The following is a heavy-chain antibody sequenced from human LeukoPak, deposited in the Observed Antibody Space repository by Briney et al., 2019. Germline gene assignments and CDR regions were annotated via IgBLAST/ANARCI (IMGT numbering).Heavy chain of an antibody. Sequence: PSETLSLTCAVYGGSFSGYYWSWISHPPGKGLEWIGEINHSGSTNYNPSLKSRVTISVDTSKNQFSLKLSSVTAADTAVYYCARVAVPYYGMDVWGQGTTVTVSS. J-gene: IGHJ6*02. CDR1: GGSFSGYY. CDR2: INHSGST. V-gene: IGHV4-34*01. CDR3: ARVAVPYYGMDV.